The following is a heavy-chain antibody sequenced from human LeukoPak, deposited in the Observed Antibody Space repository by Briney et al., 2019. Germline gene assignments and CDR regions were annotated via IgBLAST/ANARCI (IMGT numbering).Heavy chain of an antibody. V-gene: IGHV4-4*07. Sequence: SETLSLTCTVSGGSISSYYGSWIRQPAGKGLEWIGRIYTSGSTNYNPSLKSRVTMSVDTSKNQFSLKLSSVTAADTAVYYCASSPFWSGGMDVWGQGTTVTVSS. CDR3: ASSPFWSGGMDV. CDR2: IYTSGST. CDR1: GGSISSYY. J-gene: IGHJ6*02. D-gene: IGHD3-3*01.